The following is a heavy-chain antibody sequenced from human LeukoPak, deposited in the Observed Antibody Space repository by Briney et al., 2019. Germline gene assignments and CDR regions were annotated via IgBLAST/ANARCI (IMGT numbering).Heavy chain of an antibody. D-gene: IGHD2-15*01. J-gene: IGHJ4*02. CDR2: ISISGDDT. CDR3: AKSVVVITFRFDD. CDR1: GFSFSSHA. Sequence: GGSLRLSCATSGFSFSSHAMTWVRQAPGKGLEWLSAISISGDDTYYADSVKGRFTISRDNSKNTLYLQMNTLRADDTAVYYCAKSVVVITFRFDDWGQGALVTVSS. V-gene: IGHV3-23*01.